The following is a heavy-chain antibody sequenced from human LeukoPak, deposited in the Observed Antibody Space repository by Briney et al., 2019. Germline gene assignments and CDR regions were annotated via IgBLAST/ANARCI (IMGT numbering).Heavy chain of an antibody. D-gene: IGHD4-17*01. CDR2: IIPIFGTA. Sequence: SVKVSCKASGGTFSSYAISWVRQAPGQGLEWMGGIIPIFGTANYAQKFQGRVTITADESTSTAYMELSSLRSEDAAVYYCARLATVTTRWFDPWGQGTLVTVSS. CDR3: ARLATVTTRWFDP. CDR1: GGTFSSYA. V-gene: IGHV1-69*13. J-gene: IGHJ5*02.